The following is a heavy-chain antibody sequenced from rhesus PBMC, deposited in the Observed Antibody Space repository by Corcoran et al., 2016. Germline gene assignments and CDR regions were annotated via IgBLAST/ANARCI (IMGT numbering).Heavy chain of an antibody. V-gene: IGHV4-160*01. CDR1: GGSFSSYR. CDR2: INGSSVST. D-gene: IGHD2-27*01. Sequence: QVQLQESGPGLVKPSETLSLTCAVSGGSFSSYRWGWIRQPIGKGLEWVGSINGSSVSTAYNPPLISRATTSRDTSKNPFSLKLSAVTAADTAVYYCARDREGISVDYWGQGVLVTVSS. J-gene: IGHJ4*01. CDR3: ARDREGISVDY.